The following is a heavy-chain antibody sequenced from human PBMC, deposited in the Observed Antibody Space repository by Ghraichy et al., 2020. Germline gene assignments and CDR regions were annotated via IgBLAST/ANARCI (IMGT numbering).Heavy chain of an antibody. Sequence: GESLNISCAASGFTFSDYSMHWVRQAPGKGLEWVAFIRYDGSNKYYADSVKGRFTISRDNSKNTLYLQMDSLRVEDTAVYYCSKEAYSSSWYVDYWGQGTLVTVSS. CDR2: IRYDGSNK. V-gene: IGHV3-30*02. CDR3: SKEAYSSSWYVDY. J-gene: IGHJ4*02. D-gene: IGHD6-13*01. CDR1: GFTFSDYS.